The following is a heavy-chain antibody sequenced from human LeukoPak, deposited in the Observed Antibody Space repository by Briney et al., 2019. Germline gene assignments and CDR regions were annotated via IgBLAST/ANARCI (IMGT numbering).Heavy chain of an antibody. J-gene: IGHJ4*02. Sequence: GGSLRLSCAASGFTFSVYSMNWVRQAPGKGPVWVSRIETDGSITDYADSVKGRFTISRDNAKNTLYLQMNSLRAEDTAVYYCVRDFMYTTACTGCWGQGTLVTVSS. CDR1: GFTFSVYS. D-gene: IGHD1-1*01. V-gene: IGHV3-74*01. CDR2: IETDGSIT. CDR3: VRDFMYTTACTGC.